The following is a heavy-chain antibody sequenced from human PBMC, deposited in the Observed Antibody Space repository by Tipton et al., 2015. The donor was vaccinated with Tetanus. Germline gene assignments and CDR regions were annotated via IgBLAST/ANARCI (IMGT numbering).Heavy chain of an antibody. CDR3: ARSATYYDFWGGYSSGGMDV. D-gene: IGHD3-3*01. J-gene: IGHJ6*02. CDR2: IYYSGST. Sequence: LRLSCTVSGGSISSGGYYWSWIRQHPGKGLEWIGYIYYSGSTYYNPSLKSRVTISVDTSKNQFSLKLSSVTAADTAVYYCARSATYYDFWGGYSSGGMDVWGQGTTVTVSS. CDR1: GGSISSGGYY. V-gene: IGHV4-31*02.